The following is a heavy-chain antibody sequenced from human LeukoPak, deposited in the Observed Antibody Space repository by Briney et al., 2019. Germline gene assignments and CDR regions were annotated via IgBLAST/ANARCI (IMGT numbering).Heavy chain of an antibody. J-gene: IGHJ4*02. D-gene: IGHD1-26*01. V-gene: IGHV4-61*02. CDR1: GGSIGSGPYY. Sequence: SETLSLTCTVSGGSIGSGPYYWTWIRQPSGKGLGWLGRIFTSGSTNYKSSLKSRVTISVDTSKNQFSLKLSSVTAADTAVYYCAGGSYNGGSDYWGQGTLVTVSS. CDR2: IFTSGST. CDR3: AGGSYNGGSDY.